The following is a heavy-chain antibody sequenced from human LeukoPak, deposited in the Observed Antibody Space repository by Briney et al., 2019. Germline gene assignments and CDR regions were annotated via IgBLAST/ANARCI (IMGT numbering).Heavy chain of an antibody. V-gene: IGHV1-18*01. J-gene: IGHJ5*02. CDR3: ARDPSNTSGWKTWFDT. CDR1: GYTFTSYG. CDR2: ISACNGNT. Sequence: GASVKVSCKASGYTFTSYGISWVRQAPGQGLEWMGWISACNGNTNYAQKLQGRVTMTTDTSTTTAYMELRSLRSDDTGFYYCARDPSNTSGWKTWFDTWGQGTLVTVSS. D-gene: IGHD6-19*01.